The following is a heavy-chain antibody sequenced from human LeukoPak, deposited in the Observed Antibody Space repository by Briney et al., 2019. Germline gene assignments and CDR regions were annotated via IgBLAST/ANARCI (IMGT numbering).Heavy chain of an antibody. Sequence: AASVKVSCKASGGTFSSYAISWVRQAPGQGLEWMGGIIPIFGTANYAQKFQGRVTITADESTSTAYMELSSLRSEDTAVYYCAIRYYYDSSGYDSNYWGQGTLVTVSS. J-gene: IGHJ4*02. V-gene: IGHV1-69*13. D-gene: IGHD3-22*01. CDR1: GGTFSSYA. CDR2: IIPIFGTA. CDR3: AIRYYYDSSGYDSNY.